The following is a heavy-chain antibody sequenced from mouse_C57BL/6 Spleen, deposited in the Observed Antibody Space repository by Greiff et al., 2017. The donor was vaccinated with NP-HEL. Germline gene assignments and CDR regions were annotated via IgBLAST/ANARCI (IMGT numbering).Heavy chain of an antibody. CDR2: IDPANGNT. CDR1: GFNIKNTY. CDR3: ARSGATMITTDWYFDV. J-gene: IGHJ1*03. Sequence: VHVKQSVAELVRPGASVNLSCTASGFNIKNTYMHWVKQKPEQGLEWIGRIDPANGNTKYAPKLQGKATITADTSSNTAYLQLSSLTSEDTASYYCARSGATMITTDWYFDVWGTGTTVTVSS. V-gene: IGHV14-3*01. D-gene: IGHD2-4*01.